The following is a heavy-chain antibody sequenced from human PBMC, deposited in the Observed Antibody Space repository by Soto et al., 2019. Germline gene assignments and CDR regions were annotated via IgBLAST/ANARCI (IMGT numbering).Heavy chain of an antibody. Sequence: QVQLVESGGGLVKPGGSLRLSCAASGFSFSDNYMSWIRQAPGKGLEWVSHISSSGSTIYYADSVKGRFTISRDNTRNSLYLQMNSLRAEDTAVYYCARDYSSIDYFNYWGQGTLVTVSS. J-gene: IGHJ4*02. CDR2: ISSSGSTI. D-gene: IGHD6-13*01. V-gene: IGHV3-11*01. CDR1: GFSFSDNY. CDR3: ARDYSSIDYFNY.